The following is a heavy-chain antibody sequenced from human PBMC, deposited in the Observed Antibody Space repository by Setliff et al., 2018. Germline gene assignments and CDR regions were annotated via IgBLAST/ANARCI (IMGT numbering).Heavy chain of an antibody. J-gene: IGHJ4*02. CDR1: GFNFKGHG. V-gene: IGHV3-20*04. CDR3: AKGYCSSTSCYVDY. D-gene: IGHD2-2*01. Sequence: GGSLRLSCAASGFNFKGHGMNWVRQAPGKGLEWVSTTNWDGRSTGYTDSVKGRFTISRDNAKYSLYLQMNSLRAEDTALYYCAKGYCSSTSCYVDYWGQGTLVTVSS. CDR2: TNWDGRST.